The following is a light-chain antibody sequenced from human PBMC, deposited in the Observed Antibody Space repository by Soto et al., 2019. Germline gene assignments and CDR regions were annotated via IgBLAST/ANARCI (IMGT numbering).Light chain of an antibody. CDR2: DAS. CDR3: QQYDNLPLT. V-gene: IGKV1-33*01. CDR1: QDISNY. Sequence: DLQMTQSPSSLSASVGDRVTITCQASQDISNYLNWYQQHPGKAPRLLIYDASNLEAGVPSRFSGSGSGTDFTFTISSLQPEDTATYYCQQYDNLPLTFGGGTKVEIK. J-gene: IGKJ4*01.